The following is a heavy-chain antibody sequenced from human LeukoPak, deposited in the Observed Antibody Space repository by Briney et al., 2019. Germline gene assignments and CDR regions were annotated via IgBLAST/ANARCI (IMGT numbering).Heavy chain of an antibody. V-gene: IGHV1-24*01. D-gene: IGHD3-22*01. J-gene: IGHJ6*02. CDR2: FDPEDGEA. CDR1: GYTLTELS. CDR3: TREIVAVIATLDGMDV. Sequence: ASVKVSCKVSGYTLTELSMHWVRHAPGKGLEWMGGFDPEDGEAIYAQNFQGRVTMTEDTSTDTAYMELSNLRSEDTAVYYCTREIVAVIATLDGMDVWGQGTTVTVSS.